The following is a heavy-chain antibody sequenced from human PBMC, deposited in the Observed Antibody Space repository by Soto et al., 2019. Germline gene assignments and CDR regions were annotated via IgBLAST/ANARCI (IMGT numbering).Heavy chain of an antibody. CDR1: GYTFTGYY. J-gene: IGHJ6*02. Sequence: ASVKVSCKASGYTFTGYYMHWVRQAPGQGLEWMGWINPNSGGTNYAQKFQGWVTMTRDTSISTAYMELSRLRSDDTAVYYCARERSTAMYYYYGMDVWGQGTTVTVYS. V-gene: IGHV1-2*04. CDR3: ARERSTAMYYYYGMDV. D-gene: IGHD2-2*01. CDR2: INPNSGGT.